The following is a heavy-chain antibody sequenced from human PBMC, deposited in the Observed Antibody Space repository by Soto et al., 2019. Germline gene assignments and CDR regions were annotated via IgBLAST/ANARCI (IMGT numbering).Heavy chain of an antibody. V-gene: IGHV1-69*06. CDR1: GGTFSTYT. J-gene: IGHJ5*02. CDR3: ARGLECRGYCLDKPTWFGP. Sequence: SVKVSCKASGGTFSTYTLSWVRQAPGQGLEWMGRIIPIFGTPYYAQKFQGRVTITADKSTSTVYMELSSLGSDDTAVYFCARGLECRGYCLDKPTWFGPWGQGTLVTVSS. CDR2: IIPIFGTP. D-gene: IGHD2-15*01.